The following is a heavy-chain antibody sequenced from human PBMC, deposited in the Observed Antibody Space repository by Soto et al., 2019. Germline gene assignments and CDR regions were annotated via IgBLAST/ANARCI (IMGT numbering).Heavy chain of an antibody. CDR2: IYNSGST. J-gene: IGHJ6*02. V-gene: IGHV4-61*01. CDR3: ARQPYSNSPYYYGMDV. Sequence: PSETLSLTCTVSGGSVSSSSDYWTWIRQPPGKGLEWIGYIYNSGSTKYNPSLKSRVTISVDTSRNQFSLKLNSVVAADTAVYYCARQPYSNSPYYYGMDVWGQGTTVTVSS. CDR1: GGSVSSSSDY. D-gene: IGHD4-4*01.